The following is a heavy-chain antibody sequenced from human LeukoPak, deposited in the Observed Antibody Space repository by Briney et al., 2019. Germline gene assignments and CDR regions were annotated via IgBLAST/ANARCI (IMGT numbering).Heavy chain of an antibody. J-gene: IGHJ4*02. CDR3: ARDLYCSSTSCDYFDY. D-gene: IGHD2-2*01. Sequence: ASVKVSCKASGYTFTGYYMHWVRQAPGQGLEWMGWINPNSGGTNYAQKFQGRVTMTRDMSISTAYMELSRLTSDDTAVYYCARDLYCSSTSCDYFDYWGQGTLVTVSS. V-gene: IGHV1-2*02. CDR2: INPNSGGT. CDR1: GYTFTGYY.